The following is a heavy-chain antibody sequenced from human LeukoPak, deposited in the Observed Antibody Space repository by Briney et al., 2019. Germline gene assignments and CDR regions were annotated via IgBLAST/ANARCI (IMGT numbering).Heavy chain of an antibody. J-gene: IGHJ4*02. V-gene: IGHV1-69*04. CDR3: ARDHYDILTGFDY. CDR2: IIPILGIA. Sequence: ASVKVSCKASGGTFSSYAISWVRQAPGQGLEWMGRIIPILGIANYAQKFQGRVTITADKSTSTAYMELSSLRSEDTAVYYCARDHYDILTGFDYWGQGTLVTVSS. CDR1: GGTFSSYA. D-gene: IGHD3-9*01.